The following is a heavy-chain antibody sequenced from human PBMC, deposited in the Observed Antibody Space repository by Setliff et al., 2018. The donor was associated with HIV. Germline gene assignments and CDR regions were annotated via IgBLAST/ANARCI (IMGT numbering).Heavy chain of an antibody. J-gene: IGHJ3*02. Sequence: SVKVSCKASGYTFTSYAISWVRQAPGQGLEWMGGIIPILGIANYAQKFQGRVTITADESTSTAYMELSSLRSEDTAVYYCARGVEMATINDAFDIWGQGTMVTVSS. CDR1: GYTFTSYA. CDR2: IIPILGIA. CDR3: ARGVEMATINDAFDI. D-gene: IGHD5-12*01. V-gene: IGHV1-69*10.